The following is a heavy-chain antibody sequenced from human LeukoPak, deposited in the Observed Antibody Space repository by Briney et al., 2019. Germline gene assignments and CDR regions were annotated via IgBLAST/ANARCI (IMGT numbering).Heavy chain of an antibody. CDR2: ISAYNGNT. V-gene: IGHV1-18*01. D-gene: IGHD3-10*01. Sequence: ASVKVSCKASGGTFSSYAISWVRQAPGQGLEWMGWISAYNGNTNYAQKFQGRVTMTTDTSTSTAYMELRSLRSDDTAMYYCARPSWYYGSGSYFDYWGQGTLVTVSS. CDR3: ARPSWYYGSGSYFDY. CDR1: GGTFSSYA. J-gene: IGHJ4*02.